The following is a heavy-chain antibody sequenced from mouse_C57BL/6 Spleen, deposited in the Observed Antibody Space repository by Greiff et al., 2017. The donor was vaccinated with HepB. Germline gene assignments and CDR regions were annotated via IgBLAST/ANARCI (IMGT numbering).Heavy chain of an antibody. Sequence: DVKLVESEGGLVQPGSSMKLSCTASGFTFSDYYMAWVRQVPEKGLEWVANINYDGSSTYYLDSLKSRFIISRDNAKNILYLQMSSLKSEDTATYYCARERGTTGLYYAMDYWGQGTSVTVSS. CDR1: GFTFSDYY. V-gene: IGHV5-16*01. D-gene: IGHD1-1*01. J-gene: IGHJ4*01. CDR3: ARERGTTGLYYAMDY. CDR2: INYDGSST.